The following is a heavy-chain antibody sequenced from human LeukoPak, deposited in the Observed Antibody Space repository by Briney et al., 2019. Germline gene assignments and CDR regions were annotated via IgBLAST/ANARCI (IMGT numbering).Heavy chain of an antibody. D-gene: IGHD1-26*01. V-gene: IGHV3-21*01. Sequence: GGSLRLSCAASEFTFSTYSMNWVRQAPGKGLEWVSSISGSSSRIYYADSMKGRFTISRDNAKNSLYLQMNSLRAEDTAVYYCARARGSYCDYWGQGTLVTVSS. J-gene: IGHJ4*02. CDR1: EFTFSTYS. CDR3: ARARGSYCDY. CDR2: ISGSSSRI.